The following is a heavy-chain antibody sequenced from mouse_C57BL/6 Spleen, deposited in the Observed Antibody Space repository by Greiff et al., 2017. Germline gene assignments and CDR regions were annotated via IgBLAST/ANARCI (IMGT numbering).Heavy chain of an antibody. CDR3: ARETSFLGWFAY. CDR1: GYTFTDYY. D-gene: IGHD3-1*01. Sequence: QVQLKESGAELVRPGASVKLSCKASGYTFTDYYINWVKQRPGQGLEWIARIYPGSGNTYYNEKFKGKATLTAEKSSSTAYMQLSSLTSEDSAVYCCARETSFLGWFAYWGQGTLVTVSA. V-gene: IGHV1-76*01. J-gene: IGHJ3*01. CDR2: IYPGSGNT.